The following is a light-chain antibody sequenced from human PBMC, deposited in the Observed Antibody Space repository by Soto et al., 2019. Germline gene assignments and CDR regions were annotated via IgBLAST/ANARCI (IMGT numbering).Light chain of an antibody. J-gene: IGKJ3*01. V-gene: IGKV1-33*01. CDR3: QQYHSLPFT. CDR1: QDISKY. Sequence: DIQMTQSPSSLSASVGDRITITCQASQDISKYLIWYQQTPGKAPKFLIYEASNLERGVPSRFSGNGSGTDFTFTINSLQPEDIATYYGQQYHSLPFTFGPGTKLDSK. CDR2: EAS.